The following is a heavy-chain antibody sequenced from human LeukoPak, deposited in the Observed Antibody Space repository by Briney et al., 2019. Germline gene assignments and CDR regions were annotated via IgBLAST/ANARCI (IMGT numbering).Heavy chain of an antibody. Sequence: PGGSLRLSCSASGFTFSSYEMNWVRQAPGKGLEWVSYISSSGSTIYYADSVKGRFTISRDNAKHSLYLQINSRRAEDTAVYYCTRDLDGSVSYNWFDPWGQGTLVTVSS. D-gene: IGHD3-10*01. CDR1: GFTFSSYE. CDR3: TRDLDGSVSYNWFDP. J-gene: IGHJ5*02. V-gene: IGHV3-48*03. CDR2: ISSSGSTI.